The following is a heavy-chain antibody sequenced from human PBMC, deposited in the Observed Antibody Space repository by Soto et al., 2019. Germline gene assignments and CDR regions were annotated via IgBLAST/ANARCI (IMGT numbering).Heavy chain of an antibody. D-gene: IGHD2-15*01. V-gene: IGHV3-11*01. Sequence: GGSLRLSCAASGFTFRDYYMSWIRQAPGKGLEWVSYISSSGSTTYYADSVKGRFTISRDNARNSLYLQMNSLRAEDTAAYYCARDCSGGSRYINFYYGMDVWGQGTTVTVSS. CDR2: ISSSGSTT. CDR1: GFTFRDYY. J-gene: IGHJ6*02. CDR3: ARDCSGGSRYINFYYGMDV.